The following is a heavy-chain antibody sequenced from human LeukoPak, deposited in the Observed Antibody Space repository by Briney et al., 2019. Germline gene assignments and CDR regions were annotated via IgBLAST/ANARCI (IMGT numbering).Heavy chain of an antibody. CDR1: GDSITSGHYS. CDR2: IFHGGSA. CDR3: ARGRGQQLFDY. V-gene: IGHV4-30-2*06. D-gene: IGHD6-13*01. J-gene: IGHJ4*02. Sequence: PSQTLSLTCAVSGDSITSGHYSWNWIRQSPGKALEWIGHIFHGGSANYNPSLNSRVTISLDMSNNQFSLSLTSVTAADTAVYFCARGRGQQLFDYWGQGVLVAVSS.